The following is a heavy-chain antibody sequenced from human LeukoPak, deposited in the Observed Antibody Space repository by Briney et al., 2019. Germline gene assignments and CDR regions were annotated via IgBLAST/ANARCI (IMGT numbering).Heavy chain of an antibody. D-gene: IGHD6-19*01. J-gene: IGHJ4*02. CDR2: ISSSSSYI. Sequence: GGSLRLSCAASGFTFSSYSKNWVRQAPGKGLEWVSSISSSSSYIYYADSVKGRFTISRDNAKNSLYLQMNSLRAGDTAVYYCARDLRIAVAGSDDYWGQGTLVTVSS. CDR3: ARDLRIAVAGSDDY. V-gene: IGHV3-21*01. CDR1: GFTFSSYS.